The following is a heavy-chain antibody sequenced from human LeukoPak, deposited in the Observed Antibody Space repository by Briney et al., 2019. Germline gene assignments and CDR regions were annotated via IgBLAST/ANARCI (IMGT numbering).Heavy chain of an antibody. Sequence: SETLSLTCTVSGGSISSSSYYWGWIRQPPGKGLEWIGSIYYSGSTYYNPSLKSRVTISVDTSKNQFSLKLSSVTAADTAVYFCARAPYSGNYYGEHWGQGALVTVSS. J-gene: IGHJ1*01. D-gene: IGHD1-26*01. CDR3: ARAPYSGNYYGEH. CDR1: GGSISSSSYY. CDR2: IYYSGST. V-gene: IGHV4-39*07.